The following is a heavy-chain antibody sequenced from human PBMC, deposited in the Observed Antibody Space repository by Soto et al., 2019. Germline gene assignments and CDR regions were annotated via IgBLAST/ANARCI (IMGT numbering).Heavy chain of an antibody. D-gene: IGHD2-21*02. CDR2: IWYDGSNK. CDR3: ARGVVVVTAIIPRYCFDY. Sequence: QVQLVESGGGVVQPGRSLRLSCAASGFTFSSYGMHWVRQAPGKGLEWVAVIWYDGSNKYYADSVKGRFTISRDNSKNAXXLQMNSLRAEDTAVYYCARGVVVVTAIIPRYCFDYWGQGTLVTVSS. CDR1: GFTFSSYG. V-gene: IGHV3-33*01. J-gene: IGHJ4*02.